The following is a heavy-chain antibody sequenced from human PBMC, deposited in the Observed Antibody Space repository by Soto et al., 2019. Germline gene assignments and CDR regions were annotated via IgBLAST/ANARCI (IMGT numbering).Heavy chain of an antibody. CDR3: ARDLLGRGDAFDI. J-gene: IGHJ3*02. V-gene: IGHV4-59*01. CDR2: IYYSGST. D-gene: IGHD7-27*01. Sequence: SETLSLTCTVSGGSISSYYWSWIRQPPGKGLEWIGYIYYSGSTNYTPSLKSRVTISVDTSKNQFSLKLSSVTAADTAVYYCARDLLGRGDAFDIWGQGTMVTVSS. CDR1: GGSISSYY.